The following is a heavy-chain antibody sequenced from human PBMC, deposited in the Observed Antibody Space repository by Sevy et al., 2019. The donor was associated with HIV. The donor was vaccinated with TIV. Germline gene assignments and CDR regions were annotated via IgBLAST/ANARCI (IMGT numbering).Heavy chain of an antibody. Sequence: GGSLRLSCVASGFTFSDSWMTWVRQARGKGLERIAFINEDGSRLGYVDSVRGRFTISRENTKNSLYLQMNSLRAEDTAVYFCARDRAYSALDYWGQGTLVTVSS. V-gene: IGHV3-7*01. CDR1: GFTFSDSW. CDR3: ARDRAYSALDY. J-gene: IGHJ4*02. CDR2: INEDGSRL. D-gene: IGHD5-18*01.